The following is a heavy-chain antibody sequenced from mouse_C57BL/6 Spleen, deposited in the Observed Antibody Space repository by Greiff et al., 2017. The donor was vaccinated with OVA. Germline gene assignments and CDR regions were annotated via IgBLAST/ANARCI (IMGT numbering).Heavy chain of an antibody. CDR3: ARGGYYGNHYFDY. Sequence: EVQVVESGGGLVKPGGSLKLSCAASGFTFSSYAMSWVRQTPEKRLEWVATISDGGSYTYYPDNVKGRFTISRDNAKNNLYLQMSHLKSEDTAMYYCARGGYYGNHYFDYWGQGTTLTVSS. D-gene: IGHD2-1*01. J-gene: IGHJ2*01. CDR1: GFTFSSYA. V-gene: IGHV5-4*01. CDR2: ISDGGSYT.